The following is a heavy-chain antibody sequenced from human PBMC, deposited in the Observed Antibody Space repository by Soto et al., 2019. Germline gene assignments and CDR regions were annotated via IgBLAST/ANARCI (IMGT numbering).Heavy chain of an antibody. J-gene: IGHJ4*02. D-gene: IGHD3-9*01. V-gene: IGHV3-23*01. CDR2: ISNSGNST. CDR3: VRGRFFDNNRVY. CDR1: GFTFSNYA. Sequence: EVQLLESGGGLVQPGGSLRLSCSGSGFTFSNYAMTWVRQAPGKGPEWVARISNSGNSTYYADSVKGRFTTSRDNPNNMLYLQTSSLRVEDTGVYYCVRGRFFDNNRVYWGQGTLVTVSS.